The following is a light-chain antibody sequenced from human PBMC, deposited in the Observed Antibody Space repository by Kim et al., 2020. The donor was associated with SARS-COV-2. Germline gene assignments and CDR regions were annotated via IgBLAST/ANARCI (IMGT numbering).Light chain of an antibody. CDR1: SLRSYY. Sequence: GQTVRITCQGDSLRSYYASWYQQKPGQAPVLVIYGKNNRPSGIPDRFSGSSSGNTASLTITGAQAEDEADYYCNSRDSSGNHQDVVFGGGTQLTVL. CDR2: GKN. CDR3: NSRDSSGNHQDVV. V-gene: IGLV3-19*01. J-gene: IGLJ2*01.